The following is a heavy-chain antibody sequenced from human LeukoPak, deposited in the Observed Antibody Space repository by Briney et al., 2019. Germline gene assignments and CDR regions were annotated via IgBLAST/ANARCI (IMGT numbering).Heavy chain of an antibody. CDR1: GGSISSSSHY. J-gene: IGHJ4*02. CDR2: IYYSGST. V-gene: IGHV4-39*01. CDR3: ALCSDGGCLSFDC. D-gene: IGHD2-15*01. Sequence: KPSETLSLTCSVSGGSISSSSHYGGWIRQPPEKGLEWIGNIYYSGSTYYNPSLKSRVTISVDTSKSQFSLKLTSVTAADTAVYYCALCSDGGCLSFDCWGQGTLVTVSS.